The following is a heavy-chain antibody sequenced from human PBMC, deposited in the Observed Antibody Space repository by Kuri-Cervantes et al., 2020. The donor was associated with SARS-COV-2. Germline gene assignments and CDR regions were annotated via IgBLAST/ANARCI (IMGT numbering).Heavy chain of an antibody. Sequence: GESLKISCTASGFIFSDYYMTWIRQAPGKGLEWVSNIGPSGTTKYYADSVKGRFTISRDNSKNTLYLQMNSLRAEDTAVYYCARDGARPFYYYYYYMDVWGKGTTVTVSS. D-gene: IGHD2/OR15-2a*01. J-gene: IGHJ6*03. CDR1: GFIFSDYY. CDR3: ARDGARPFYYYYYYMDV. V-gene: IGHV3-11*04. CDR2: IGPSGTTK.